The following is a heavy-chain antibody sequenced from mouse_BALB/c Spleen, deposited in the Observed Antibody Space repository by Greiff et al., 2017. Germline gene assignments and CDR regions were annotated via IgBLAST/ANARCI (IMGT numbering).Heavy chain of an antibody. CDR1: GFNIKDYY. J-gene: IGHJ4*01. CDR3: NGGLRRDAMDY. D-gene: IGHD2-2*01. CDR2: IDPENGDT. Sequence: VQLQQSGAELVRSGASVKLSCTASGFNIKDYYMHWVKQRPEQGLEWIGWIDPENGDTEYAPKFQGKATMTADTSSNTAYLQLSSLTSEDTAVYYCNGGLRRDAMDYWGQGTSVTVSS. V-gene: IGHV14-4*02.